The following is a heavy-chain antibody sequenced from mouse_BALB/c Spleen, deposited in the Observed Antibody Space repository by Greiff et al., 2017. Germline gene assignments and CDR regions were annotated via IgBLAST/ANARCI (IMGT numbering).Heavy chain of an antibody. D-gene: IGHD1-1*01. CDR1: GFTFSSYG. Sequence: DVMLVESGGDLVKPGGSLKLSCAASGFTFSSYGMSWVRQTPDKRLEWVATISSGGSYTYYPDSVKGRFTISRDNAKNTLYLQMSSLKSEDTAMYYCARRTVVEDAMDYWGQGTSVTVSS. V-gene: IGHV5-6*02. J-gene: IGHJ4*01. CDR2: ISSGGSYT. CDR3: ARRTVVEDAMDY.